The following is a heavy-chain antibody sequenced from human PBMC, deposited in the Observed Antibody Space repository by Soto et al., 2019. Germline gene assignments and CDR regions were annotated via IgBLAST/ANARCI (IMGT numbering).Heavy chain of an antibody. CDR2: IDPSGGKT. CDR1: GYTFTRDQ. CDR3: GRVMRSLLSITALDT. D-gene: IGHD3-10*01. Sequence: GASVKVSCKASGYTFTRDQIHWVRQAPGQGLEWMGMIDPSGGKTNYAQKFQGRVTMTRDTSTSTVYMALSSLRSEDTAIYFCGRVMRSLLSITALDTWGQGTLVNVSS. V-gene: IGHV1-46*01. J-gene: IGHJ5*02.